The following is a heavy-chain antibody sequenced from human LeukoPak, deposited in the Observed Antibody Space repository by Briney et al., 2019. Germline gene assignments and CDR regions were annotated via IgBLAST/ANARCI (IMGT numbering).Heavy chain of an antibody. CDR1: GGSISSYY. CDR2: IYYSGST. Sequence: SETLSLTCTVSGGSISSYYWSWIRQPPGKGLEWIGHIYYSGSTNYNPSLKSRVTISVDTSKNQFSLKLSSVTAADTAVYYCARRRRDGYNTFDYWGQGTLVTVSS. D-gene: IGHD5-24*01. V-gene: IGHV4-59*08. CDR3: ARRRRDGYNTFDY. J-gene: IGHJ4*02.